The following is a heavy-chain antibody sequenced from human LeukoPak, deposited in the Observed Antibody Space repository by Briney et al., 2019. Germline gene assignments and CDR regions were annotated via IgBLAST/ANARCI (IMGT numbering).Heavy chain of an antibody. CDR3: ASHIRGYSYGPFDY. J-gene: IGHJ4*02. CDR2: IYYSGST. Sequence: PSETLSLTCTVSGGSISSYYWSWIRQPPGKGLEWIGYIYYSGSTNYNPSLKSRVTISVDTSKDQFSLKLSSVTAADTAVYYCASHIRGYSYGPFDYWGQGSLVTVSS. D-gene: IGHD5-18*01. V-gene: IGHV4-59*01. CDR1: GGSISSYY.